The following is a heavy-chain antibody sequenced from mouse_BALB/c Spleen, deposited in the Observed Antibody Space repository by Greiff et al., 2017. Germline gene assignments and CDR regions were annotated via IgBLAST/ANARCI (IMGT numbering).Heavy chain of an antibody. CDR3: TRGTGTRAWFAY. CDR1: GYTFTGYE. J-gene: IGHJ3*01. D-gene: IGHD4-1*01. CDR2: IDPETGGT. V-gene: IGHV1-15*01. Sequence: VQLQQSGAELVRPGASVTMSCKASGYTFTGYEMHWVKQTPVHGLEWIGAIDPETGGTAYNEKFKGKATLTADKSSNTAYMELRSLTSEDSAVYYCTRGTGTRAWFAYWGQGTLVTVSA.